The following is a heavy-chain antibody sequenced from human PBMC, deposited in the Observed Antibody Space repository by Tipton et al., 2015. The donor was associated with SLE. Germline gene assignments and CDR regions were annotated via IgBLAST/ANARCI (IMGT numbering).Heavy chain of an antibody. J-gene: IGHJ3*02. CDR2: IYYSGST. Sequence: GLVKPSETLSLTCTVSGGSISSYYWSWIRQPPGKGLEWIGYIYYSGSTNYNPSLKSRVTISVDTSKNQFSLQLNSVTPEDTAVYYCARSGQRGSHSVRAFDIWGQGTMVTVSS. CDR3: ARSGQRGSHSVRAFDI. D-gene: IGHD1-26*01. CDR1: GGSISSYY. V-gene: IGHV4-59*12.